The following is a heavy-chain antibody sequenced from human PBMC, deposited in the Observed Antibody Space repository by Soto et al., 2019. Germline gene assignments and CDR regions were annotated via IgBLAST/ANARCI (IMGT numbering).Heavy chain of an antibody. J-gene: IGHJ6*02. CDR3: ASSYCISTSCYGMDV. CDR2: ISYDGSNK. V-gene: IGHV3-30*03. Sequence: QVQLVESGGGVVQPGRSLRLSCAASGFTFSSYGMHWVRQAPGKGLEWVAVISYDGSNKYYADSVKGRFTISRDNSKNTLYLQMNSLRAEGTAVYYCASSYCISTSCYGMDVWGQGTTVTVSS. CDR1: GFTFSSYG. D-gene: IGHD2-2*01.